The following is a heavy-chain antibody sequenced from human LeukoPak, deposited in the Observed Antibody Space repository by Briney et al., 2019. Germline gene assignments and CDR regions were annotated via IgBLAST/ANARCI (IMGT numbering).Heavy chain of an antibody. CDR3: ARDDKWGFDY. V-gene: IGHV3-48*04. Sequence: PGGSLRLSCEVSGFHFSDYSMNWVRQAPGKGLGWISYFDDRNGAASTSYADSVKGRFIISRDAAKNSLFLQMNSLTAEDTAVYYCARDDKWGFDYWGQGTLVTVSS. CDR1: GFHFSDYS. D-gene: IGHD1-26*01. J-gene: IGHJ4*02. CDR2: FDDRNGAAST.